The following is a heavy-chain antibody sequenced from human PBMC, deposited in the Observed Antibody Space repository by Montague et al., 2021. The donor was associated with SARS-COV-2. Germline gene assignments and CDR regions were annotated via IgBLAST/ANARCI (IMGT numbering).Heavy chain of an antibody. J-gene: IGHJ4*02. Sequence: PALVKPTQTLTLTCTFSGFSLSTPNVGVGWIRQPPGKALEWVAVIYPNDEKRYSPSLRNRLTITKDTAKNQVVLSLTYVDTVDTATYYCARNRLSVFDFWGQGTLVTVSS. CDR1: GFSLSTPNVG. V-gene: IGHV2-5*01. D-gene: IGHD2/OR15-2a*01. CDR3: ARNRLSVFDF. CDR2: IYPNDEK.